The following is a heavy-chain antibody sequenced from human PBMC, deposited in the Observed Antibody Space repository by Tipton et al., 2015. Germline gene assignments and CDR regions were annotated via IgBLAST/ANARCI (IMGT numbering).Heavy chain of an antibody. Sequence: LRLSCSVSGGSITTGGYYWVWIRQPPGKGLGWVGKIYYSGNPSYNPSLKSRVTISVDTSKNQFSLKLSSVTAADTAVYYCARVGYYYGSGSYYHYYYYYGMDVWGQGTTVTVSS. J-gene: IGHJ6*02. V-gene: IGHV4-39*07. CDR2: IYYSGNP. D-gene: IGHD3-10*01. CDR1: GGSITTGGYY. CDR3: ARVGYYYGSGSYYHYYYYYGMDV.